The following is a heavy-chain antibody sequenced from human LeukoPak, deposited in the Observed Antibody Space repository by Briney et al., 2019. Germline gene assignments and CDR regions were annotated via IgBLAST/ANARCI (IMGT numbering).Heavy chain of an antibody. Sequence: SETLSLTCTVSGGSISSYYWSWIRQPAGKGLEWIGRIYTSGSTNYNPSLKSRVTMSVDTSKNQFSLKLSSVTAADTAVYYCARPRRYCSGGSCPQAAFDIWGQGTMVTVSS. CDR1: GGSISSYY. CDR3: ARPRRYCSGGSCPQAAFDI. CDR2: IYTSGST. V-gene: IGHV4-4*07. J-gene: IGHJ3*02. D-gene: IGHD2-15*01.